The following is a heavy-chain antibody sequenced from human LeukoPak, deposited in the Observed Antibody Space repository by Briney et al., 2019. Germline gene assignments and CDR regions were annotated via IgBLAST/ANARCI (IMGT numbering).Heavy chain of an antibody. D-gene: IGHD1-1*01. Sequence: GVSLRLSCVASGFTFNTYALSWVRQGPGKGLEWVSFIGSAKNTNYADSVKGRFTISRDNSKNTLYLHMSSLRAEDTALYYCARSLKWNLVGFDHWGQGTLVTVSS. J-gene: IGHJ4*02. V-gene: IGHV3-23*01. CDR2: IGSAKNT. CDR1: GFTFNTYA. CDR3: ARSLKWNLVGFDH.